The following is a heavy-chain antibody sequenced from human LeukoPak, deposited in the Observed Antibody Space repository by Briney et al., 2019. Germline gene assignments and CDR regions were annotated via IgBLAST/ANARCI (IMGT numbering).Heavy chain of an antibody. V-gene: IGHV1-46*01. Sequence: GASVKVSCKASGYTFTSYYMHWLRQAPGQGLEWMGIINPSGGSTSYAQKFQGRVTMTRDMSTSTVYLELSSLRSEDTAVYYCAFSSAYQYFQHWGQGTLVTVSS. CDR3: AFSSAYQYFQH. J-gene: IGHJ1*01. CDR2: INPSGGST. CDR1: GYTFTSYY. D-gene: IGHD3-22*01.